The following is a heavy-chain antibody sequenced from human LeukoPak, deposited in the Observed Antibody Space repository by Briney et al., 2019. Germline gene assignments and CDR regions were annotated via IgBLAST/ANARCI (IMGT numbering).Heavy chain of an antibody. CDR1: GGSISSGDYY. D-gene: IGHD2-2*01. CDR2: IYYSGST. Sequence: PSETLSLTCTVSGGSISSGDYYWSWIRQPPGKGLEWIGYIYYSGSTYYNPSLKSRVTISVDTSKNQFSLKLSSVTAADTAVYYCARIGVVVPASYYFDYWGQGTLVTVSS. CDR3: ARIGVVVPASYYFDY. J-gene: IGHJ4*02. V-gene: IGHV4-30-4*08.